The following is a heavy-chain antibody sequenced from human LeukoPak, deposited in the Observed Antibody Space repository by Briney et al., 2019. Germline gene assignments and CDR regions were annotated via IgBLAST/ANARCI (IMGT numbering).Heavy chain of an antibody. V-gene: IGHV3-53*01. Sequence: GGSLRLSCAASGFTVSSNYMSWVRQAPGKGLEWASVIYSGGSTYYADSVKGRFTISRDNSKNTLYLQMNSLRAEDTAVYYCARDKDYAFDIWGQGTMVTVSS. J-gene: IGHJ3*02. CDR2: IYSGGST. CDR1: GFTVSSNY. D-gene: IGHD3/OR15-3a*01. CDR3: ARDKDYAFDI.